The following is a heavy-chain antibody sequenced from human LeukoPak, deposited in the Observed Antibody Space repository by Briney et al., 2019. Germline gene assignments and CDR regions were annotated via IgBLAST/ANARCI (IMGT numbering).Heavy chain of an antibody. CDR2: IRYDGSNK. CDR1: GFTFSSYG. Sequence: GGSLRLSCAASGFTFSSYGMHWVRQAPGKGLEWVAFIRYDGSNKYYADSVKGRFTISRDNSKNTLYLQMNSLRAEDTAVYYCAKDREDIVVVPAAIGYWGQGTLVTVSS. CDR3: AKDREDIVVVPAAIGY. D-gene: IGHD2-2*01. J-gene: IGHJ4*02. V-gene: IGHV3-30*02.